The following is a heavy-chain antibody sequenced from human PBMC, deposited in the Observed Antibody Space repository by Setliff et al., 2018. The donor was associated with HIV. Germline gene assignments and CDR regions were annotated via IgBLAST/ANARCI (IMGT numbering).Heavy chain of an antibody. Sequence: GGSLRLSCAASGFTFSSYWMHWVRQAPGKGLVWVSRLNTDGSNTRNADSVKGLFTIAKDNVKSTLYLQMNSLRGEDTAVYCGARGYYGSALQNGMDVWGQGTTVTVSS. CDR3: ARGYYGSALQNGMDV. V-gene: IGHV3-74*01. D-gene: IGHD3-10*01. CDR1: GFTFSSYW. CDR2: LNTDGSNT. J-gene: IGHJ6*02.